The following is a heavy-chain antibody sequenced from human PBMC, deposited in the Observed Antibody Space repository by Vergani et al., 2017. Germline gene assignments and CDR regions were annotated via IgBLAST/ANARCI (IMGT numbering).Heavy chain of an antibody. CDR1: GDAISRDTYS. CDR2: VYYSGTT. Sequence: QVQLQESGPGLVKPSQTLSLTCTLSGDAISRDTYSWNWVRQPPGKPLEWIGSVYYSGTTYYNPSLGVRATMSIDKSKNHFSLTLTSVTAADSAFCFCARGQTGYSRDWSTYFFYMDVWGKGTTVTVSS. CDR3: ARGQTGYSRDWSTYFFYMDV. D-gene: IGHD3/OR15-3a*01. V-gene: IGHV4-30-4*07. J-gene: IGHJ6*03.